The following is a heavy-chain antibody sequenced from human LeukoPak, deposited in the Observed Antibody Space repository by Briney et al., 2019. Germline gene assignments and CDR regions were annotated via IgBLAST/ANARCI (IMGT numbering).Heavy chain of an antibody. J-gene: IGHJ6*02. D-gene: IGHD3-22*01. CDR2: IKQDGSEK. V-gene: IGHV3-7*01. CDR1: GFTFSSYW. CDR3: ARGYDSSGYYYYYYYGMDV. Sequence: GGSLRLSSAASGFTFSSYWMSWVRQAPGTGLEWVANIKQDGSEKYYVDSVKGRFTISRDNAKNSLYLQMNSLRAEDTAVYYCARGYDSSGYYYYYYYGMDVWGQGTTVTVSS.